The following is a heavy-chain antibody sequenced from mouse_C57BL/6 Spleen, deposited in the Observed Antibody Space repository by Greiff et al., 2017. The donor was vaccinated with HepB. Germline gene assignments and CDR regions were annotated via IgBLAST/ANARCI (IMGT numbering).Heavy chain of an antibody. CDR3: AREGRCFDY. Sequence: EVQVVESGGGLVKPGGSLKLSCAASGFTFSDYGMHWVRQAPEKGLEWVAYISSGSSTIYYADTLKGRFTISRYNAKNTLFLQLTSLRSEDTAMYYCAREGRCFDYWGQGTTLTVSS. J-gene: IGHJ2*01. V-gene: IGHV5-17*01. D-gene: IGHD1-1*01. CDR2: ISSGSSTI. CDR1: GFTFSDYG.